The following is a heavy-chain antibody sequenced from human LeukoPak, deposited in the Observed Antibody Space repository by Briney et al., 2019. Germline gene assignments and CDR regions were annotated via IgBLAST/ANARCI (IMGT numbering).Heavy chain of an antibody. CDR2: ISSDGLNK. CDR1: GFTFSSYA. J-gene: IGHJ4*02. D-gene: IGHD5-18*01. V-gene: IGHV3-30-3*01. Sequence: GGSLRLSCAASGFTFSSYAMSWVRQAPGKGLEWVAVISSDGLNKYYADSVKGRFTISRDNSKNTLYLQMNSLRAEDTAVYYCAKGLVDTAMVNFDYWGQGTLVTVSS. CDR3: AKGLVDTAMVNFDY.